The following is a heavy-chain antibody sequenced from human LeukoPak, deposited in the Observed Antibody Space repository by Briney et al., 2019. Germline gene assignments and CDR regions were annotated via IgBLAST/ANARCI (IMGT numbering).Heavy chain of an antibody. CDR2: INPSGATT. Sequence: GASVKVSCKASGYSFTAYYIHWVRLAPGQGLEWMGMINPSGATTSYAQKFQGRVTVTRDTSTSTVYMELSSLRSEDTAVYYCARDSIFGQQAFDYWGQGTLVTVSS. V-gene: IGHV1-46*01. D-gene: IGHD3-3*02. CDR3: ARDSIFGQQAFDY. CDR1: GYSFTAYY. J-gene: IGHJ4*02.